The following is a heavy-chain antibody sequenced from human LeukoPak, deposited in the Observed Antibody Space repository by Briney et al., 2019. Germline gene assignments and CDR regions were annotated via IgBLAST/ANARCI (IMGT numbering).Heavy chain of an antibody. J-gene: IGHJ4*02. CDR1: GYTFTSYY. Sequence: ASVKVSCKASGYTFTSYYMHWVRQAPGQGLEWMGWINPNSGVSNYAQKFRGRVTMTRDTSISTAYMELSRLTSDDTAVYYCARVKGRVFGVIATKERYFDYWGQGTLVTVSS. D-gene: IGHD3-3*01. V-gene: IGHV1-2*02. CDR2: INPNSGVS. CDR3: ARVKGRVFGVIATKERYFDY.